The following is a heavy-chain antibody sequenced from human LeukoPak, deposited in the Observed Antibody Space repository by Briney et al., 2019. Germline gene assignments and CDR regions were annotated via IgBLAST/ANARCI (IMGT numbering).Heavy chain of an antibody. V-gene: IGHV1-18*01. CDR1: GYTFTSYG. J-gene: IGHJ4*02. CDR3: ARGPYCSGGTCYSQYFDY. Sequence: GASVKLSCKASGYTFTSYGISWVRQAPGQGLEWMGWISAYNGNANYAQKFQGRVTMTTDTSTSTAYMELRSLRSDDTAVYYCARGPYCSGGTCYSQYFDYWGQGTLVTVSS. D-gene: IGHD2-15*01. CDR2: ISAYNGNA.